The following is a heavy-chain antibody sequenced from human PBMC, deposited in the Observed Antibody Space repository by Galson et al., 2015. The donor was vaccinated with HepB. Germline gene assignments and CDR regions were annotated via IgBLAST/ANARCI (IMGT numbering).Heavy chain of an antibody. CDR1: GFTFDDYA. CDR3: AKDLTPDYDSSGLGAFDI. D-gene: IGHD3-22*01. V-gene: IGHV3-9*01. J-gene: IGHJ3*02. CDR2: ISWNSGSI. Sequence: SLRLSCAASGFTFDDYAMHWVRHAPGKGLEWVSGISWNSGSIGYADSVKGRFTISRDNAKNSLYLQMNSLRAEDTALYYCAKDLTPDYDSSGLGAFDIWGQGTMVTVSS.